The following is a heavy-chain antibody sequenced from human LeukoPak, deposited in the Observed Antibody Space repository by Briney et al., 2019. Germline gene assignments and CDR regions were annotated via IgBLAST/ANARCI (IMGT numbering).Heavy chain of an antibody. Sequence: ASVKVSCKASGYTFTSYGISWVRQAPGQGLEWMGRIIPILGIANYAQKFQGRVTITADKSTSTAYMELSSLRSEDTAVYYCARGSSDGDYYYYGMDVWGQGTTVTVSS. CDR2: IIPILGIA. D-gene: IGHD4-17*01. CDR3: ARGSSDGDYYYYGMDV. J-gene: IGHJ6*02. CDR1: GYTFTSYG. V-gene: IGHV1-69*04.